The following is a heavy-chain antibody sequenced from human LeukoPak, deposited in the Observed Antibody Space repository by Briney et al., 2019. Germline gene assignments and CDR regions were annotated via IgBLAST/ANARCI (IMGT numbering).Heavy chain of an antibody. CDR1: GFTFSSYA. CDR2: IRSKSYGGTT. CDR3: SIQSRPGFFFDH. D-gene: IGHD3-3*01. V-gene: IGHV3-49*03. J-gene: IGHJ4*02. Sequence: PGGSLRLSCAASGFTFSSYAMSWFRQAPGKGLEWVGFIRSKSYGGTTEYAASVKGRFTISRDDAKSIAYLQMSTLKTEDTALYYCSIQSRPGFFFDHWGQGTLVTVSP.